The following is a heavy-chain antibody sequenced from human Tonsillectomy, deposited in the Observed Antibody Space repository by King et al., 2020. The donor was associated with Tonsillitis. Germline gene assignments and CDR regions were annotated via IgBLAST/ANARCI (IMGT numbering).Heavy chain of an antibody. Sequence: QLVQSGAEVKKPGASVKVSCKASGDTFINYGISWVRQAPGQGLEWMGWINTYNGNTKYAQKFQGRVTVTTDTSTSTAYMELRSLRSDDTAVYYCARTTSYYSDTSGGYDYWGQGTLVTVSS. D-gene: IGHD3-22*01. J-gene: IGHJ4*02. CDR2: INTYNGNT. CDR3: ARTTSYYSDTSGGYDY. V-gene: IGHV1-18*01. CDR1: GDTFINYG.